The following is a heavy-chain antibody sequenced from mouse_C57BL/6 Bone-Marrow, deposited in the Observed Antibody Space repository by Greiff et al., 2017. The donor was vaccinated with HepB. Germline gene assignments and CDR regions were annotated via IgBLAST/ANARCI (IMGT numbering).Heavy chain of an antibody. CDR3: ARETHYYGSMFAY. Sequence: QVQLQQSGPELVKPGASVKISCKASGYAFSSSWMNWVKQRPGKGLEWIGRIYPGDGDTNYNGKFKGKATLTADKSSSTAYMQLSSRTSEDSAVYFCARETHYYGSMFAYWGQGTLVTVSA. CDR1: GYAFSSSW. V-gene: IGHV1-82*01. CDR2: IYPGDGDT. D-gene: IGHD1-1*01. J-gene: IGHJ3*01.